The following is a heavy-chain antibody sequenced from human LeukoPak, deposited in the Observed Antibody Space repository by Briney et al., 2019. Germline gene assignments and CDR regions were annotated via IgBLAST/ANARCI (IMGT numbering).Heavy chain of an antibody. V-gene: IGHV3-23*01. D-gene: IGHD2-15*01. CDR1: GFQFRSSA. CDR2: ISGSGETI. Sequence: GGSLRLSCAASGFQFRSSAMAWVRLTPGKGLEWVSSISGSGETIHIADSVKGRFVISRDNSKNTLTLLMNRLGAGDTAVYYCTKVVVSGSGAYFDSWGQGTLVTVSS. CDR3: TKVVVSGSGAYFDS. J-gene: IGHJ4*02.